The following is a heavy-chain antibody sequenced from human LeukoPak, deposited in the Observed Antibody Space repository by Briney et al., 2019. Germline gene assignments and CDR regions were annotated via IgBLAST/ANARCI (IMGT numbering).Heavy chain of an antibody. Sequence: ASVKVSCKVSGYTLTELSMHWVRQAPGKGLEWMGGFDPEDGETIYAQKFQGRVTMTEDTSTDTAYMELSSLRSEDTAVYYCAKDHLTTVTTKNFDYWGQGTLVTVSS. CDR3: AKDHLTTVTTKNFDY. CDR2: FDPEDGET. J-gene: IGHJ4*02. D-gene: IGHD4-17*01. V-gene: IGHV1-24*01. CDR1: GYTLTELS.